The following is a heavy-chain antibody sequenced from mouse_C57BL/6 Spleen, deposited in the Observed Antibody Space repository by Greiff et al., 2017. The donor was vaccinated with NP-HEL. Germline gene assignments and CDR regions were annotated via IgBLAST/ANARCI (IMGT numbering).Heavy chain of an antibody. D-gene: IGHD2-3*01. CDR2: IDPSDSYT. CDR1: GYTFTSYW. CDR3: ARCEGLLPLDY. V-gene: IGHV1-69*01. Sequence: QVQLQQPGAELVMPGASVKLSCKASGYTFTSYWMHWVKQRPGQGLEWIGEIDPSDSYTNYNQKFKGKSTLTVDKSSSTAYMQLSSLTSEDSAVYYCARCEGLLPLDYWGQGTTLTVSS. J-gene: IGHJ2*01.